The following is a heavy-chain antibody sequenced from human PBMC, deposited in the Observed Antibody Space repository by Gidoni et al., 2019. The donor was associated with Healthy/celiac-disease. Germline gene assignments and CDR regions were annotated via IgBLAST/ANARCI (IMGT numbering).Heavy chain of an antibody. V-gene: IGHV3-73*02. CDR3: TRHDCSGGSCRHFDY. CDR2: IRSKANSYAT. CDR1: GFTFRGSA. Sequence: EVQLVESGGGLVQPGGSLKLSCAASGFTFRGSAMHWVRQASGKGLEWVGRIRSKANSYATAYAASVKGRFTISRDDSKNTAYLQMNSLKTEDTAVYYCTRHDCSGGSCRHFDYWGQGTLVTVSS. J-gene: IGHJ4*02. D-gene: IGHD2-15*01.